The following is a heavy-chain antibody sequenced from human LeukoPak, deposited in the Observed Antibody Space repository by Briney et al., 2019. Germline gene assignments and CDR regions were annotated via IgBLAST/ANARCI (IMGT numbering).Heavy chain of an antibody. CDR3: AMRGNTWYDC. CDR2: IYSGGST. D-gene: IGHD6-13*01. CDR1: GFTVSSNY. Sequence: GGSLRLSCAASGFTVSSNYMSWVRQAPGKGLEWVSVIYSGGSTYYADSVKGRFTISRDNSKNTVDLQMNSLIVEDTAVYYRAMRGNTWYDCWGQGTLVTFSS. J-gene: IGHJ4*02. V-gene: IGHV3-53*01.